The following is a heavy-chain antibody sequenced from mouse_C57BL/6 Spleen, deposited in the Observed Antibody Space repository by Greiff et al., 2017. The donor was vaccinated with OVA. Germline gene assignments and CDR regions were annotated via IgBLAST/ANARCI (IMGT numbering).Heavy chain of an antibody. V-gene: IGHV1-26*01. CDR3: ARGGLLPFDY. D-gene: IGHD1-1*01. Sequence: EVQLQQSGPELVKPGASVKISCKASGYTFTDYYMNWVKQSHGKSLEWIGDINPNNGGTSYNQKFKGKATLTVDKSSSTAYMELRSLTSEDSAVYYCARGGLLPFDYWGQGTTLTVSS. CDR1: GYTFTDYY. CDR2: INPNNGGT. J-gene: IGHJ2*01.